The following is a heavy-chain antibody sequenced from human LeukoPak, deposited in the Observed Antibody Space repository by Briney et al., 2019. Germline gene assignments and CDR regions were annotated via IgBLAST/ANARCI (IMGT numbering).Heavy chain of an antibody. Sequence: GGSLRLSCAASGFTFSSYWMHLVRQAPGKGLVWVSRINSDGSSTSYADSVKGRFTISRDNAKNTLYLQMNSLRAEDTAVYYCARGLGDWDYFDYWGQGTLVTVSS. D-gene: IGHD2-21*02. J-gene: IGHJ4*02. CDR1: GFTFSSYW. CDR3: ARGLGDWDYFDY. V-gene: IGHV3-74*01. CDR2: INSDGSST.